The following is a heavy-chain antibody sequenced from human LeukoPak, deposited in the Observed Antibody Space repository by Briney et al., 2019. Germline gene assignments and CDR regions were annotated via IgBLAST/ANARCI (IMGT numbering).Heavy chain of an antibody. J-gene: IGHJ4*02. V-gene: IGHV2-5*02. Sequence: SGPTLVKPTQTLTLTCTFSGFSLSTSGVGVGWIRQPPGKALEWLALIYWDDDKRYSPSLKSRLTITKDTSKNQVVLTMTNMDPVDTATYYCAHSGTTGYKYGDYIQTPFDYWGQGTLVTVSS. CDR1: GFSLSTSGVG. CDR3: AHSGTTGYKYGDYIQTPFDY. CDR2: IYWDDDK. D-gene: IGHD4-17*01.